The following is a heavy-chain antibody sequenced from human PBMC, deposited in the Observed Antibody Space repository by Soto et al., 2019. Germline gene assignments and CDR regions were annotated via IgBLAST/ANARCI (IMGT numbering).Heavy chain of an antibody. V-gene: IGHV3-7*05. CDR1: GFTFSSYW. CDR3: ARGEGDGYGRFDY. D-gene: IGHD1-26*01. J-gene: IGHJ4*02. Sequence: EVQLVESGGGLVQPGGSLRLSCAASGFTFSSYWMSWVRQAPGKGLEWVANIKQDGSQKYYVDSVKGRFTISRDNAKNSLYLQMNSLSAEVTAVYYCARGEGDGYGRFDYWGQGALVTVSS. CDR2: IKQDGSQK.